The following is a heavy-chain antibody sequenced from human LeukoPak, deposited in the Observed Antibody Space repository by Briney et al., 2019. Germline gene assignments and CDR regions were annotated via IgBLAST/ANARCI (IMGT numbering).Heavy chain of an antibody. D-gene: IGHD6-19*01. V-gene: IGHV3-23*01. CDR2: ISGSGGST. CDR1: GFTFSSYA. Sequence: GGSLRLSCSASGFTFSSYAMSWVPQTPGKGLEWVSAISGSGGSTYYADSVKGRFTISRDNSKNTLYLQMNSLRAEDTAVYYCAKRRSSAYSSGWYPRGFDYWGQGTLVTVSS. CDR3: AKRRSSAYSSGWYPRGFDY. J-gene: IGHJ4*02.